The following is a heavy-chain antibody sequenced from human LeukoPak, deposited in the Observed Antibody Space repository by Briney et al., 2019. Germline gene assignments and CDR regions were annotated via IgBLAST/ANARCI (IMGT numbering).Heavy chain of an antibody. CDR2: IIPIFGTA. V-gene: IGHV1-69*06. CDR1: GGTFSSYA. CDR3: ALVAATIPFDY. J-gene: IGHJ4*02. Sequence: SVKVSCKASGGTFSSYAISWVRQAPGQGLEWMGGIIPIFGTANHAQKFQGRVTITADKSTSTAYMELSSLKSEDTAVYYCALVAATIPFDYWGQGTLVTVSS. D-gene: IGHD2-15*01.